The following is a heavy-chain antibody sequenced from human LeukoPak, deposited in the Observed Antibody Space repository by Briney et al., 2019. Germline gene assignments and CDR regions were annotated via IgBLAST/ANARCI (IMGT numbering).Heavy chain of an antibody. Sequence: SQTLSLACNVSGYSISSGSYAWSWIRQPPGKGLEWVGYIDYSGTTSYNPSLKSRLIISVDMSKNHFSLKLSSVSAADTAVYFCARVFGETYYDFWSGSNKRTYYYFDFWGQGTPVTVSS. J-gene: IGHJ4*02. CDR2: IDYSGTT. CDR1: GYSISSGSYA. V-gene: IGHV4-30-4*07. CDR3: ARVFGETYYDFWSGSNKRTYYYFDF. D-gene: IGHD3-3*01.